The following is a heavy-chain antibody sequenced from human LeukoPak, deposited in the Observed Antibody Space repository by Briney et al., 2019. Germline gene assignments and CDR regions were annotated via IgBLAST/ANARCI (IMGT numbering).Heavy chain of an antibody. CDR1: GFTFSNYA. CDR3: AKIPHYSGYGFFGS. CDR2: IGGSGGST. Sequence: GGSLRLSCAASGFTFSNYAMTWVRQAPGKGLEWVSAIGGSGGSTYYADSVKGRFTISRDNSKNTMYLQMNSLRAEDTAVYYCAKIPHYSGYGFFGSWGQGTLVTVSS. D-gene: IGHD6-25*01. J-gene: IGHJ4*02. V-gene: IGHV3-23*01.